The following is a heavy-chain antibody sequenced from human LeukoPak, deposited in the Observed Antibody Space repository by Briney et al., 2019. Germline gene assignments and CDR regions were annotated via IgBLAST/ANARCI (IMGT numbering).Heavy chain of an antibody. CDR3: ARDGGYNRAWDA. CDR1: GGSLSSYY. J-gene: IGHJ6*02. CDR2: IYYSGST. D-gene: IGHD1-1*01. Sequence: SETLSLTCTVSGGSLSSYYWSWIRQPPGQGLEWIGYIYYSGSTNYNPSLKSRVTISVDTSKNQFSLKLSSVTAADTAVYYCARDGGYNRAWDAWGQGTTVTVSS. V-gene: IGHV4-59*01.